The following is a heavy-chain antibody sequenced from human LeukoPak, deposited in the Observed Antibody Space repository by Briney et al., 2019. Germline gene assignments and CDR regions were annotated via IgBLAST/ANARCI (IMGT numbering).Heavy chain of an antibody. CDR2: ISSSSSYI. V-gene: IGHV3-21*05. CDR1: GFTFSSHE. Sequence: GGSLRLSCAPSGFTFSSHEMSWVRQAPGEGLEWVSYISSSSSYIYYADSLKGRFTISRDKAKISLYLQTNSLRAEDTAVYYWARDNYGDYVGSLGCDPWGQGTLVTVSS. CDR3: ARDNYGDYVGSLGCDP. J-gene: IGHJ5*02. D-gene: IGHD4-17*01.